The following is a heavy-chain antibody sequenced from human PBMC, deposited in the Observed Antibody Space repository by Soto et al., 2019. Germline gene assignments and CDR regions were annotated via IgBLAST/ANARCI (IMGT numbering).Heavy chain of an antibody. D-gene: IGHD3-3*01. CDR1: GGSFSGYY. V-gene: IGHV4-34*01. CDR2: INHSGST. J-gene: IGHJ6*02. Sequence: PSETLSLTCAAYGGSFSGYYWSWIRQPPGKGLEWIGEINHSGSTNYNPTLKSRVTISVDTSKNQFSLKLSSVTAADTAVYYCARTHLRFLEWAYYYYGMDVWGQGTTVTVSS. CDR3: ARTHLRFLEWAYYYYGMDV.